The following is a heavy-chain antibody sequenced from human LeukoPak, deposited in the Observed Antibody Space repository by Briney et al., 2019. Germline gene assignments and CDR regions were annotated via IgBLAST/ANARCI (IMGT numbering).Heavy chain of an antibody. CDR1: GFTFSSYS. Sequence: GGSLRLSCAASGFTFSSYSMNWVRQAPGKGLEWVSYISSSSSTIYYADSVKGRFTISRDNAKNSLYLQMNSLRAEDTAVYYCARDPYNGSYGDGYYYYMDVWGKGTTVTISS. J-gene: IGHJ6*03. CDR2: ISSSSSTI. CDR3: ARDPYNGSYGDGYYYYMDV. D-gene: IGHD1-26*01. V-gene: IGHV3-48*01.